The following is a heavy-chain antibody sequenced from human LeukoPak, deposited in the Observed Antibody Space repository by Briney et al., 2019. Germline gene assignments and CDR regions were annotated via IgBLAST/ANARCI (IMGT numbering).Heavy chain of an antibody. CDR3: TTVVVTAHEYYFDY. J-gene: IGHJ4*02. D-gene: IGHD2-21*02. CDR1: GFTFSNAW. Sequence: GGSLRLSCAASGFTFSNAWMSWVRQAPGKGLEGVGRIKSKTDGGTTDYAAPVKGRFTISRDDSKNTLYLQMNSLKTEDTAVYYCTTVVVTAHEYYFDYWGQGTLVTVSS. CDR2: IKSKTDGGTT. V-gene: IGHV3-15*01.